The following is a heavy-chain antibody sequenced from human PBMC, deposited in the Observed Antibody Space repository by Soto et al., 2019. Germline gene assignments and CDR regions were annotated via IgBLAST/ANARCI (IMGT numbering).Heavy chain of an antibody. J-gene: IGHJ4*02. CDR3: ARCTSTSCPFDY. V-gene: IGHV5-10-1*01. CDR1: GYTFTSYW. D-gene: IGHD2-2*01. Sequence: PGESLKISCKGSGYTFTSYWITWVRQMPGKGLEWMGRFDPSDSYTDYSPSFQGHVTISADKSISTAFLQWSSLKASDTAMYYCARCTSTSCPFDYWGQGTLVTVSS. CDR2: FDPSDSYT.